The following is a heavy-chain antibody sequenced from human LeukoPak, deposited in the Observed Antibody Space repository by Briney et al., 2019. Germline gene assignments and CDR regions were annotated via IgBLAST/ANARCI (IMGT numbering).Heavy chain of an antibody. D-gene: IGHD3-22*01. V-gene: IGHV3-23*01. Sequence: GGSLRLSCTASGFTFSSYWMSWVRQAPGKGLEWVAGSSGPSARTYYADSVKGRFTISRDTSKNMLYLQMNNLGVDDTAVSYWARGSRYFLDFDYWGQGSLVTVSS. CDR1: GFTFSSYW. J-gene: IGHJ4*02. CDR2: SSGPSART. CDR3: ARGSRYFLDFDY.